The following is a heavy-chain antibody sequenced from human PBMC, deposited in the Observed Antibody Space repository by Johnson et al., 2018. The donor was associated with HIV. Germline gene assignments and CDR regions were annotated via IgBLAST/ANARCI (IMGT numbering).Heavy chain of an antibody. CDR3: ARGAAFDI. CDR1: GFTVSRNY. CDR2: IYSGGDT. Sequence: VQLVESGGGLVQPGGSLRLSCAASGFTVSRNYINWVRQAPGKGLEWVSVIYSGGDTYYAESVKGRFTISRDNFKNTLYLQMNSLKVEDTAVYYCARGAAFDIWGQGTMVIVSS. J-gene: IGHJ3*02. V-gene: IGHV3-66*01.